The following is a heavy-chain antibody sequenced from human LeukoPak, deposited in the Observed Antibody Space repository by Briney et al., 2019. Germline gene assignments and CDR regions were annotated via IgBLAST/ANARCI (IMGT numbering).Heavy chain of an antibody. CDR1: GYTFTSYY. CDR2: INPNGGST. CDR3: ARDDGTAHYGMDV. V-gene: IGHV1-46*01. Sequence: ASVKVSCKASGYTFTSYYMHWVRQAPGQGLEWMGIINPNGGSTSYAQKFQGRVTMTRDTSTSTVYMELSSLRSEDTAVYYCARDDGTAHYGMDVWGQGTTVTVSS. D-gene: IGHD1-1*01. J-gene: IGHJ6*02.